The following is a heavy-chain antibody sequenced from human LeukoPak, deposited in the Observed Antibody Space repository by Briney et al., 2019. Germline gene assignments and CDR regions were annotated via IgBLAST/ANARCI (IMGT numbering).Heavy chain of an antibody. CDR1: GGSFSGYY. V-gene: IGHV4-34*01. D-gene: IGHD3-22*01. Sequence: NPSETLSLTCAVYGGSFSGYYWSWIRQPPGKGLEWIGEINHSGSTNYNPSLKSRVTISVDKSKNQFSLKLSSVTAADTAVYYCARANYYDSSGYSYWGQGTLVTVSS. CDR3: ARANYYDSSGYSY. CDR2: INHSGST. J-gene: IGHJ4*02.